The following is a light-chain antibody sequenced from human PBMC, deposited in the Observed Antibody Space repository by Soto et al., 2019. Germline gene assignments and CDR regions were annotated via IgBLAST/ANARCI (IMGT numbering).Light chain of an antibody. J-gene: IGKJ3*01. CDR3: QESYSHSRT. CDR2: AAS. Sequence: DIQMTQSPSSLSASVGDRVTITCRASQSINTYLNWYQQKPGKAPKLLIYAASSLQSGVPSRFSGSVSGTDFTLTIGSLQPEDFATYYCQESYSHSRTFGPGTKVDI. V-gene: IGKV1-39*01. CDR1: QSINTY.